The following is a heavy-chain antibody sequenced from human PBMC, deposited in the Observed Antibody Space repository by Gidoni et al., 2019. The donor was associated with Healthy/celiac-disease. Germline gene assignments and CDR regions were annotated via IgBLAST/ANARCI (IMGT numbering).Heavy chain of an antibody. CDR1: GGSISSYY. CDR2: IYYSGST. V-gene: IGHV4-59*01. J-gene: IGHJ6*02. D-gene: IGHD5-18*01. Sequence: QVQLQESGPGLVKPSETLSLTCTVSGGSISSYYWSWIRQPPGKGLEWIGYIYYSGSTNYNPSLKSRVTISVDTSKNQFSLKLSSVTAADTAVYYCAIGYSYGRDYYYYGMDVWGQGTTVTVSS. CDR3: AIGYSYGRDYYYYGMDV.